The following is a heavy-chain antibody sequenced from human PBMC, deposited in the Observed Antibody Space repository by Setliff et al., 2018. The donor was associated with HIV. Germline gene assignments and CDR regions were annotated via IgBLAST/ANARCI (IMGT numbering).Heavy chain of an antibody. V-gene: IGHV1-2*02. CDR3: ARAPIYCGGDCYLFDY. D-gene: IGHD2-21*02. CDR1: GYTFTSYD. J-gene: IGHJ4*02. CDR2: INPYNGAT. Sequence: GASVKVSCQASGYTFTSYDINWVRQAPGQGLEWMGWINPYNGATKSAHKFQGRVTVTRDTSITTTYMELTRLTSDDTAIYYCARAPIYCGGDCYLFDYWGQGTLVTVSS.